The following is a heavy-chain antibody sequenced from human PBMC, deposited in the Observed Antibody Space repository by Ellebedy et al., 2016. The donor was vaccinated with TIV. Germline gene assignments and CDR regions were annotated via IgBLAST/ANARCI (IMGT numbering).Heavy chain of an antibody. J-gene: IGHJ6*02. CDR3: ARDSRVLTDYYYYGMDV. V-gene: IGHV3-30*19. CDR2: IWYDESNK. Sequence: GESLKISCAASGFTFSSYGMHWVRQAPGKGLEWVAVIWYDESNKYYADSVKGRFTISRDNSKNTLYLQMNSLRAEDTAVYYCARDSRVLTDYYYYGMDVWGQGTTVTVSS. CDR1: GFTFSSYG. D-gene: IGHD2-15*01.